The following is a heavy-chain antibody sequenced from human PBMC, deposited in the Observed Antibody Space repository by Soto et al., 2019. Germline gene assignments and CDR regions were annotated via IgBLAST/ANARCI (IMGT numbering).Heavy chain of an antibody. CDR3: ARDMVYAIWEEIYWFDP. CDR1: GYTFTSYG. Sequence: QVQLVQSGAEVKKPGASVKVSCKASGYTFTSYGISWVRQAPGQGLEWMGWISAYNGNTNYAQKLQGRVTMTTDTSTSRAYMELRSLRSDDTAVYYCARDMVYAIWEEIYWFDPWGQGTLVTVSS. D-gene: IGHD2-8*01. J-gene: IGHJ5*02. V-gene: IGHV1-18*01. CDR2: ISAYNGNT.